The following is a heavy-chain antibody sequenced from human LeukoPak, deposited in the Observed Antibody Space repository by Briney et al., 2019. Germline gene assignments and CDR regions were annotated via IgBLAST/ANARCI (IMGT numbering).Heavy chain of an antibody. J-gene: IGHJ4*02. V-gene: IGHV1-24*01. D-gene: IGHD3-9*01. CDR3: ATQEGDYDILTGYYIFHY. CDR2: FDPEDGET. CDR1: GYTLTELS. Sequence: ASVRVSCKVSGYTLTELSIHWVRQAPGKGLEWMGGFDPEDGETIYAQKFQGRVTMTEDTSTDTAYMELSSLRSEDTAVYYCATQEGDYDILTGYYIFHYWGQGTLVTVSS.